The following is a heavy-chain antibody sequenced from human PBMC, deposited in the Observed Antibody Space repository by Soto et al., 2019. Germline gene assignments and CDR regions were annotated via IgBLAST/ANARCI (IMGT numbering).Heavy chain of an antibody. D-gene: IGHD2-21*02. J-gene: IGHJ4*02. V-gene: IGHV1-3*05. CDR2: INAGNGNT. CDR1: GYTFTSYA. CDR3: ARAWVVVTAPDY. Sequence: QVQLVQSGAEEKKPGASVKVSCTVSGYTFTSYAMHWVRQAPGQRLEWMGWINAGNGNTKYSQKFQGRVTITRDTSASTAYMELSSLRSEDTAVYYCARAWVVVTAPDYWGQGTLVTVSS.